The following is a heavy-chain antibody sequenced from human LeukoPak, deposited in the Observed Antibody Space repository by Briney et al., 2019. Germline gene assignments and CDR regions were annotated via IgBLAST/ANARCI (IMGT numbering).Heavy chain of an antibody. CDR2: ISSSSSYI. CDR3: ARDYSSSWYMDY. D-gene: IGHD6-13*01. J-gene: IGHJ4*02. CDR1: GFTFSSYS. V-gene: IGHV3-21*01. Sequence: GGSLRPSCAASGFTFSSYSMNWVRQAPGKGLEWVSSISSSSSYIYYADSVKGRFTISRDNAKNSLYLQMNSLRVEDTAVYYCARDYSSSWYMDYWGQGTLVTVSS.